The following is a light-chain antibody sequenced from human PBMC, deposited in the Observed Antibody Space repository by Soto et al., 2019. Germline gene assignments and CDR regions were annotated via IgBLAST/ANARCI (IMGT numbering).Light chain of an antibody. J-gene: IGKJ1*01. Sequence: DIQMTQSPSSLSASVGDRVTITCRASQSISTFLNWYQQKPGKAPKLLIYGASTLQRGVPSRFSGSGSGTDFTLTISSLQPEDFATYYCQQSYTTLTWTFGQGTKVEI. CDR3: QQSYTTLTWT. V-gene: IGKV1-39*01. CDR2: GAS. CDR1: QSISTF.